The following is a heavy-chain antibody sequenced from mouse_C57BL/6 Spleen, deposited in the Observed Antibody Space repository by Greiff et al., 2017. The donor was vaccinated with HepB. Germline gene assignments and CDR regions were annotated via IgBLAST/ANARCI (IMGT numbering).Heavy chain of an antibody. J-gene: IGHJ3*01. CDR2: IDPETGGT. Sequence: QVQLKQSGAELVRPGASVTLSCKASGYTFTDYEMHWVKQTPVHGLEWIGAIDPETGGTAYNQKFKGKAILTADKSSSTAYMELRSLTSEDSAVYYCTRTRHFAYWGQGTLVTVSA. CDR1: GYTFTDYE. V-gene: IGHV1-15*01. CDR3: TRTRHFAY.